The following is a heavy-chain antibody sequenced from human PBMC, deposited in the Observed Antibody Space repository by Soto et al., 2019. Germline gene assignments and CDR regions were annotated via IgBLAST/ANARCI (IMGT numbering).Heavy chain of an antibody. V-gene: IGHV3-9*01. Sequence: GGSLRLSCAASGFTFDDYAMHWVRQAPGKGLEWVSGITWNSGSIGYADSVKGRFTISRDNAKNSLYLQMNSLRAEDTALYYCAKDDGGGITYYFDYWGQ. J-gene: IGHJ4*02. CDR2: ITWNSGSI. CDR3: AKDDGGGITYYFDY. CDR1: GFTFDDYA. D-gene: IGHD2-15*01.